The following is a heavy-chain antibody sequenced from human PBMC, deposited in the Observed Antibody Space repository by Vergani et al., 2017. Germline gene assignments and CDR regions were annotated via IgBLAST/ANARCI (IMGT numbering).Heavy chain of an antibody. CDR1: CDSIISRSYY. D-gene: IGHD5-24*01. V-gene: IGHV4-39*01. CDR2: IYNSGNG. Sequence: QMQLQESGPGLVKASETLSLTCTVSCDSIISRSYYWGWIRQPPGKGLEWIGSIYNSGNGDSSSSLKSRVTISADTSKNQFSLRLTSVTAADTAVYYCARHLSRATKSNWFDPWGQGTLVTVSS. CDR3: ARHLSRATKSNWFDP. J-gene: IGHJ5*02.